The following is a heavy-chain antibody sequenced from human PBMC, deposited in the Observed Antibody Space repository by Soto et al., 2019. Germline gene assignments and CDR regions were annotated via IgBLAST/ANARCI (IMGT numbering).Heavy chain of an antibody. Sequence: EVQLVEYGGGLVKPAGSLRLSCEASGFTFSNAWMTWVRQAPGKGLEWVGRIKSKTDGGTTDYAAPVKGRFTISRDDSKNTLYLQMDSRKIEDTAVYYCLTESFDYWGQGTLVTVAS. V-gene: IGHV3-15*01. CDR3: LTESFDY. CDR2: IKSKTDGGTT. D-gene: IGHD3-10*01. CDR1: GFTFSNAW. J-gene: IGHJ4*02.